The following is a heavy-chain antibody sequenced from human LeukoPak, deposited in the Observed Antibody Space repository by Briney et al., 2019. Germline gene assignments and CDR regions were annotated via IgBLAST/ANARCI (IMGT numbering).Heavy chain of an antibody. V-gene: IGHV3-21*01. CDR2: ISSSSSYI. J-gene: IGHJ4*02. CDR1: GFTFSSYS. D-gene: IGHD6-13*01. CDR3: AREKAAAGTLFDY. Sequence: GGSLRLSCAASGFTFSSYSMNWVRQAPGKGLEWVSSISSSSSYIYYADSVKGRFTISRDNAKNSLYLQMNSLRAEDTAVYYCAREKAAAGTLFDYWGQGTLVTVSS.